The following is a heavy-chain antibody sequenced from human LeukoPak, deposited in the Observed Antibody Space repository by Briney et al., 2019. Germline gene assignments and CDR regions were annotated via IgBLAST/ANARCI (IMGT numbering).Heavy chain of an antibody. Sequence: GASVKVSCKVSGYTFTGYYMHWVRQAPGQGLEWMGWINPNSGGTNYAQKFQGRVTMTRDTSISTAYMELSSLRSEDTAVYYCARDAGGEVCGGDCFDAFDIWGQGTMVTVSS. V-gene: IGHV1-2*02. D-gene: IGHD2-21*02. CDR2: INPNSGGT. CDR1: GYTFTGYY. CDR3: ARDAGGEVCGGDCFDAFDI. J-gene: IGHJ3*02.